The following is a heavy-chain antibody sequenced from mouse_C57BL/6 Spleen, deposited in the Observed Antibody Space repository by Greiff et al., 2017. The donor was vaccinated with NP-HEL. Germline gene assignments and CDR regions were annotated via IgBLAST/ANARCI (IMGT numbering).Heavy chain of an antibody. CDR3: AKTFYGSSPRGAMDY. D-gene: IGHD1-1*01. CDR2: IWSGGST. CDR1: GFSLTSYG. J-gene: IGHJ4*01. Sequence: QVQLKESGPGLVQPSQSLSITCTVSGFSLTSYGVHWVRQSPGKGLEWLGVIWSGGSTDYNAAFISRLSISKDNSKSQVFFKMNSLQADDTAIYYCAKTFYGSSPRGAMDYWGQGTSVTVSS. V-gene: IGHV2-2*01.